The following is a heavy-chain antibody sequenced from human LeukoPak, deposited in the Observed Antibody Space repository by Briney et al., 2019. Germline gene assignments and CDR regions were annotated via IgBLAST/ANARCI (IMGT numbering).Heavy chain of an antibody. Sequence: GGSLRLSCAVSGFTVSSNYMGWVRPAPGKGLEWVSVVYSGGSTYYANSVKRRFTISRDNSKNTLYLQMNSLRAEDTAVYYCARGLGYCSTTTCLLPFDYWGQGTLVTVSS. V-gene: IGHV3-53*01. CDR1: GFTVSSNY. D-gene: IGHD2-2*01. J-gene: IGHJ4*02. CDR2: VYSGGST. CDR3: ARGLGYCSTTTCLLPFDY.